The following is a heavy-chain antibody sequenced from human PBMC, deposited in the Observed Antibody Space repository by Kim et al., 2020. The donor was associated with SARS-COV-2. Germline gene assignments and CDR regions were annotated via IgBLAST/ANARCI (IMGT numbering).Heavy chain of an antibody. D-gene: IGHD2-2*01. Sequence: SETLSLTCTVSGGSISSSSYYWGWIRQPPGKGLEWIGSIYYSGSTYYNPSLNSRVTISVDTYKNQFSLKLSSVTAADTAVYYCARLGYCSSTSCYFFDYWSQRTLVTVSS. CDR3: ARLGYCSSTSCYFFDY. CDR1: GGSISSSSYY. CDR2: IYYSGST. V-gene: IGHV4-39*01. J-gene: IGHJ4*02.